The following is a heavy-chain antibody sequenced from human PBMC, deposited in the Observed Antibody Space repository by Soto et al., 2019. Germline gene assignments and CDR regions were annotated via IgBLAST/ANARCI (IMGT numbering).Heavy chain of an antibody. CDR3: ARAPGVVPAAIGSFDF. CDR2: INPNSGGT. CDR1: GYTFTSYA. Sequence: ASVKVSCKASGYTFTSYAMHWVRQAPGQGLEWMGWINPNSGGTNYAQKFQGRVIMTRDTSIITASMELSRLRSDDTAVYYCARAPGVVPAAIGSFDFWGQGTLVTVSS. D-gene: IGHD2-2*02. V-gene: IGHV1-2*02. J-gene: IGHJ4*02.